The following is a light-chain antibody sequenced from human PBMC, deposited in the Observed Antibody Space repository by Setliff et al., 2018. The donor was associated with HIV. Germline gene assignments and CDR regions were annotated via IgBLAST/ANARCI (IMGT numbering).Light chain of an antibody. V-gene: IGLV2-23*01. CDR1: SNDVGRYDL. CDR2: QAT. CDR3: CSNTGSNTFV. J-gene: IGLJ1*01. Sequence: QSALTRPASVSGSPGQSITISCTGTSNDVGRYDLVSWYQQHPARAPKLIIYQATRRPPGVSNRFSGSKSGNVASLTISGLQAEDEADYYCCSNTGSNTFVFGTGTKVTVL.